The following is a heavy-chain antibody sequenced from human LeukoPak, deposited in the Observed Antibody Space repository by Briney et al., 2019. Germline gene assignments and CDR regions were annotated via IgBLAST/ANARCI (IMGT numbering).Heavy chain of an antibody. CDR1: GFTSSSYA. D-gene: IGHD5-12*01. J-gene: IGHJ4*02. V-gene: IGHV3-23*01. Sequence: GGSLRLSCAASGFTSSSYALSWVRQAPGKGLEGVSAISGSGGSTYYADSVKGRFTISRDKSKNRLYLQMNSLRAEDTAVYYCANQGETLVATIGLYFDYWGQGTLVTVSS. CDR2: ISGSGGST. CDR3: ANQGETLVATIGLYFDY.